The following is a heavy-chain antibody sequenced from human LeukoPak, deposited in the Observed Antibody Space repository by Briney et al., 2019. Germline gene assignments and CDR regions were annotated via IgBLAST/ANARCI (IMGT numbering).Heavy chain of an antibody. Sequence: SETLSLTCALYGGSFTYYYWTWIRQPPGKGLEWIGEINHAGAADYNQALKSRVTISVDTSKNQFSLKLNSVTPADTAVYYCARLNLEYLYSSGPIDYWGQGTLVTVSS. V-gene: IGHV4-34*01. J-gene: IGHJ4*02. CDR2: INHAGAA. CDR3: ARLNLEYLYSSGPIDY. CDR1: GGSFTYYY. D-gene: IGHD3-10*01.